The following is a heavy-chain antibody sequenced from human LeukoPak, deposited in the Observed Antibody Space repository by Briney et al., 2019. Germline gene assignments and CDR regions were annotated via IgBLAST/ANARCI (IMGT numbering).Heavy chain of an antibody. Sequence: GGSLRLSCAASGFTFSSYWMHWVRQAPGKGLVWVSRINSDGSSTSYADSVRGRFTISRDNSKNTLYLQMNNLRAEDTALYYCAKDPFPGRLGAFDSWGQGTLVTVSS. J-gene: IGHJ4*01. CDR3: AKDPFPGRLGAFDS. D-gene: IGHD1-26*01. V-gene: IGHV3-74*01. CDR2: INSDGSST. CDR1: GFTFSSYW.